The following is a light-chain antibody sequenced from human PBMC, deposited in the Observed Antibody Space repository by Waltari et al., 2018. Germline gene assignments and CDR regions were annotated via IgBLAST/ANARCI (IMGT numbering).Light chain of an antibody. CDR1: QSISSN. CDR3: QQYNNWPGT. Sequence: EIMMTQSPPTLSVSPGERATLSCRASQSISSNLAWYQQKPGQGPSLLIYGASTRATGLPARFSGSGSVTEFTLTISSLQSEDFAVYYCQQYNNWPGTFGQGTKVEIK. J-gene: IGKJ1*01. CDR2: GAS. V-gene: IGKV3-15*01.